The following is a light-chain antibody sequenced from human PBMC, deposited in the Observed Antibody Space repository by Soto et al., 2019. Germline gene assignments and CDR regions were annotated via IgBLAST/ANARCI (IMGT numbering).Light chain of an antibody. J-gene: IGKJ1*01. CDR3: QHYVTSLTT. CDR2: GAS. V-gene: IGKV3-20*01. Sequence: EIVLTQSPGTLSLSPGERATLSCRASQSVSSSYLAWYQQKPGQAPRLLIYGASGRATGIPDRFSGSGSGTDFTLTISRLEPEDFAVYYCQHYVTSLTTFGQGTKV. CDR1: QSVSSSY.